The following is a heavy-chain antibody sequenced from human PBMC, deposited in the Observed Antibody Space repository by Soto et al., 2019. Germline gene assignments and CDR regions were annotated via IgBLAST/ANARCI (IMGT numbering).Heavy chain of an antibody. CDR2: IIPIFGTA. V-gene: IGHV1-69*13. Sequence: GASVKVSCKASGGTFSSYAISWVRQAPGQGLEWMGGIIPIFGTANYAQKFQGRVTITADESTSTAYMELSSLRSEDTAVYYCASPGDFGSYEVDYFDYWGQGTLVTVSS. CDR3: ASPGDFGSYEVDYFDY. CDR1: GGTFSSYA. D-gene: IGHD3-3*01. J-gene: IGHJ4*02.